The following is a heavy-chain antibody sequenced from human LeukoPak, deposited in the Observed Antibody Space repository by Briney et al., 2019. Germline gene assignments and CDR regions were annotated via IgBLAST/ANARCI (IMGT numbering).Heavy chain of an antibody. V-gene: IGHV4-34*01. CDR2: INHSGST. Sequence: KASETLSLTCAVYGGSFSGYYWSWIRQPPGKGLEWIGEINHSGSTNYNPSLKSRVTISVDTSKNQFSLKLSSVTAADTAVYYCARSRYYGSGSYRTYYYYYYMDVWGKGTTVTVSS. CDR1: GGSFSGYY. J-gene: IGHJ6*03. D-gene: IGHD3-10*01. CDR3: ARSRYYGSGSYRTYYYYYYMDV.